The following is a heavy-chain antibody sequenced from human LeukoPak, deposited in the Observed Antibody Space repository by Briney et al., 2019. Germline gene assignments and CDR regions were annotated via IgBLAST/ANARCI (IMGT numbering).Heavy chain of an antibody. CDR2: IKQDWSDT. D-gene: IGHD5-18*01. CDR3: ARGPDTVWGPL. V-gene: IGHV3-7*01. J-gene: IGHJ4*02. Sequence: PVGSRILSGASSGFTLSSYGMSWAGHSPGNWLEGVANIKQDWSDTCYVDSGKGRFTIARVNAKTSLSLQMNSLRAEATAVYYCARGPDTVWGPLWGQGTLVTVSS. CDR1: GFTLSSYG.